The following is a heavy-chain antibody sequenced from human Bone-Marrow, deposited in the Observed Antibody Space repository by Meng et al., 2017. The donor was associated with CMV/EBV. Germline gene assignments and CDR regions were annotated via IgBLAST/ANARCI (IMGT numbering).Heavy chain of an antibody. CDR2: IYYSGST. J-gene: IGHJ3*02. V-gene: IGHV4-61*01. CDR1: GGSASSGSYY. D-gene: IGHD1-14*01. CDR3: AREAVSGWSAFDI. Sequence: SETLSLTCTVSGGSASSGSYYWSWMRQPPGKGLEWIGYIYYSGSTNYNPPLKSRVTISVDTSKNQFSLKLSSVTAADTAVYYCAREAVSGWSAFDIWGQGTMVTVSS.